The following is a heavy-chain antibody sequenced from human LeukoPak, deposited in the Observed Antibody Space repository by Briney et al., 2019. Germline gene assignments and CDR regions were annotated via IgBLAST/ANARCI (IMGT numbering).Heavy chain of an antibody. V-gene: IGHV5-51*01. CDR1: GYRFTSYW. D-gene: IGHD3-10*01. CDR2: IYPGDSDT. J-gene: IGHJ3*02. CDR3: ARQEGYYYGSGSYSTALDAFDI. Sequence: GESLKISCKGSGYRFTSYWIGWVRQMPGKGLEWMGIIYPGDSDTRYSPSFQGQVTISADKSISTAYLQWSSLKASDTAMYYCARQEGYYYGSGSYSTALDAFDIWGQGTMVTVSS.